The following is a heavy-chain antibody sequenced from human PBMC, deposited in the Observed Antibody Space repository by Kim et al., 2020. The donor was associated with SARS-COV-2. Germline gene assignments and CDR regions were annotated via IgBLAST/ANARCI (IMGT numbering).Heavy chain of an antibody. V-gene: IGHV1-8*01. Sequence: ASVKVSCKASGYTFTSYDINWVRQATGQGLEWMGWMNPNSGKTGYAQKFQGRVTMTRNTSISTAYMELSSLRSEDTAVYYCARHRSSWYPPYYYGMDVWGQGTTVTVSS. CDR3: ARHRSSWYPPYYYGMDV. J-gene: IGHJ6*02. CDR1: GYTFTSYD. CDR2: MNPNSGKT. D-gene: IGHD6-13*01.